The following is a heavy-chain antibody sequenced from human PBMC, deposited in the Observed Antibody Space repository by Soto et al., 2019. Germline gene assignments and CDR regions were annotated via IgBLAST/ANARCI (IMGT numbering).Heavy chain of an antibody. Sequence: GGSLRLSCSASGFSFSSYAMGWVRQAPGKGLEWVSTISASGVSTYHADSVQGRFTVSRDNSKNTLYLQMNSLRVEDTAVYYCAKDPRLKPRTAGQHLATQVIDYWGQGALVTVSS. D-gene: IGHD6-13*01. CDR1: GFSFSSYA. CDR2: ISASGVST. CDR3: AKDPRLKPRTAGQHLATQVIDY. J-gene: IGHJ4*02. V-gene: IGHV3-23*01.